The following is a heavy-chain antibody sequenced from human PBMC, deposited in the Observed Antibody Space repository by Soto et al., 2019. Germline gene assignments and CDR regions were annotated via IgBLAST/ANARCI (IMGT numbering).Heavy chain of an antibody. CDR3: ARDAAQWLVTKRLDY. CDR2: IYYSGST. J-gene: IGHJ4*02. Sequence: SETHSLTCTVSGGSISSYYWSWIRQPPGKGLEWIGYIYYSGSTNYNPSLKSRVTISVDTSKNQFSLKLSSVTAADTAVYYCARDAAQWLVTKRLDYWGQGTLVTVS. V-gene: IGHV4-59*12. D-gene: IGHD6-19*01. CDR1: GGSISSYY.